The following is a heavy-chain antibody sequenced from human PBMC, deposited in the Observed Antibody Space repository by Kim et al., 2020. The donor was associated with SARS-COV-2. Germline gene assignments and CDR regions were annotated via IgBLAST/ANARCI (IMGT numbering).Heavy chain of an antibody. J-gene: IGHJ6*03. Sequence: ASVNVSCKASGYTFTSYAMHWVRQAPGQRLEWMGWINAGNGNTKYSQKFQGRVTITRDTSASTAYMELSSLRSEDTAVYYCAREEFDLGDYYYDYMDVWGKGTTVTVSS. D-gene: IGHD3-10*01. CDR1: GYTFTSYA. CDR3: AREEFDLGDYYYDYMDV. CDR2: INAGNGNT. V-gene: IGHV1-3*01.